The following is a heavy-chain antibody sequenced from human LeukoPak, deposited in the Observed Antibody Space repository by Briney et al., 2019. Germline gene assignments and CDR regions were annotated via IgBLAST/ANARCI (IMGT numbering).Heavy chain of an antibody. D-gene: IGHD4-17*01. CDR3: ARGRRDGDAFDY. V-gene: IGHV4-39*07. CDR1: GGSISSSSYY. J-gene: IGHJ4*02. Sequence: SETLSLTCTVSGGSISSSSYYWGWIRQPPGKGLEWIGSIYYSGSTYYNPSLKSRVTMSVDTSKNQFSLKLSSVTAADTAVYYCARGRRDGDAFDYWGQGTLVTVSS. CDR2: IYYSGST.